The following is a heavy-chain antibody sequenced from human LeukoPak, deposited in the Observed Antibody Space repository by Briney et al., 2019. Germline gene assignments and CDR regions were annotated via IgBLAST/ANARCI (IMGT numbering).Heavy chain of an antibody. CDR1: GYTFTSYG. Sequence: GASVKVSCKASGYTFTSYGISWVRQAPGQGLEWMGRISAYNGNTNYAQKVQGRVTMTTDTSTSTAYMELRRLRSDDTAVYYCARGVDRDYDYVWGSFRPRYYYYMDVWGKGTTVTVSS. CDR3: ARGVDRDYDYVWGSFRPRYYYYMDV. CDR2: ISAYNGNT. V-gene: IGHV1-18*01. D-gene: IGHD3-16*02. J-gene: IGHJ6*03.